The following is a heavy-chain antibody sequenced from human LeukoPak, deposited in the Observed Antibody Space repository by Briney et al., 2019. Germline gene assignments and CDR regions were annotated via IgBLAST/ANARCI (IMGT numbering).Heavy chain of an antibody. CDR1: GYTFTSYY. D-gene: IGHD5-18*01. Sequence: ASVKVSCKASGYTFTSYYMHWVRQAPGQGLEWMGIINPSSGSTSYAQKFQGRVTMTRDMSTSTVYMELSSLRSEDTAVYYCARSTVDTAMVTGWFDPWGQGTLVTVSS. V-gene: IGHV1-46*01. CDR2: INPSSGST. CDR3: ARSTVDTAMVTGWFDP. J-gene: IGHJ5*02.